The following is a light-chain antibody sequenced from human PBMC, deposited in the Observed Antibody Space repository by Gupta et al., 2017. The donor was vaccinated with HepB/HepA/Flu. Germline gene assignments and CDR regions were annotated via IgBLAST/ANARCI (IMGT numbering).Light chain of an antibody. V-gene: IGKV3-11*01. CDR1: QSVSSY. Sequence: EVVLTQSPATLCLSPGERATLSCRASQSVSSYLAWYQQKPGQAPRLLIYDASNRATGIPARFSGSGSGKDFTLTISSLEPEDSAVYYCQQRSNWLTFGGGXKVEIK. CDR2: DAS. CDR3: QQRSNWLT. J-gene: IGKJ4*01.